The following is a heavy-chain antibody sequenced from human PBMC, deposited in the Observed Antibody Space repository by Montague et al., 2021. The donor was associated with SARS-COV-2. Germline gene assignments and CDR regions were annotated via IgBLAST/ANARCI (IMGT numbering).Heavy chain of an antibody. D-gene: IGHD4-17*01. J-gene: IGHJ3*02. V-gene: IGHV2-70*11. Sequence: PPLVKPTQTLTLTCTFSGFSLSTSGMCVSWIRQPPGKALEWLARIDWXDDKYYSTSLKTRLTISKDTSKNQVVLTMTNMDPVDTATYYYARILATVNAFDIWGQGTMVTVSS. CDR1: GFSLSTSGMC. CDR2: IDWXDDK. CDR3: ARILATVNAFDI.